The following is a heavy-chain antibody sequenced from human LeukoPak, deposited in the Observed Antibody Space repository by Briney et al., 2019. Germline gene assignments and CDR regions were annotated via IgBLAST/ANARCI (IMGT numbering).Heavy chain of an antibody. J-gene: IGHJ4*02. V-gene: IGHV3-23*01. D-gene: IGHD3-22*01. CDR3: AKSIDSGGYPLGDS. Sequence: GGSLGLSCTGSGFAIPNDGMAWVRQAPGKGLEWISSVGAGVTGKYYAASVRGRFTISKDNSKKTVFLQMNSLRAEDTALYYCAKSIDSGGYPLGDSWGQGTLVIVSS. CDR1: GFAIPNDG. CDR2: VGAGVTGK.